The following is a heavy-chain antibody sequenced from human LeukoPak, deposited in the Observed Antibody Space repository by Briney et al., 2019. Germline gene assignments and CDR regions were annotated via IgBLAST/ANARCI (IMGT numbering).Heavy chain of an antibody. Sequence: ASVKVSCKASGYTFTSYDINWVRQATGQGLEWMGWMNPNSGNTGYAQEFQGRVTITRNTSISTAYMELSSLRSEDTAVYYCARGPTPSVVPADHYYYYYYMDVWGKGTTVTVSS. J-gene: IGHJ6*03. CDR2: MNPNSGNT. D-gene: IGHD2-2*01. CDR1: GYTFTSYD. V-gene: IGHV1-8*03. CDR3: ARGPTPSVVPADHYYYYYYMDV.